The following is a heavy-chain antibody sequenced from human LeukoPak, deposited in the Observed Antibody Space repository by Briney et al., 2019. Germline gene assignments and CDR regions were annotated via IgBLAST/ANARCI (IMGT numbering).Heavy chain of an antibody. CDR1: GFTFDTYT. D-gene: IGHD3-22*01. CDR2: LSGDTDHA. J-gene: IGHJ4*02. V-gene: IGHV3-23*01. CDR3: ATEDSSDYYSFDY. Sequence: GGSLRLSCAASGFTFDTYTMSWVRQAPGKGLEWVSALSGDTDHAYFANSVRGRFNISRDNPENTLYLQMNNLRVEDTAVYYCATEDSSDYYSFDYWGQGTLVTVSS.